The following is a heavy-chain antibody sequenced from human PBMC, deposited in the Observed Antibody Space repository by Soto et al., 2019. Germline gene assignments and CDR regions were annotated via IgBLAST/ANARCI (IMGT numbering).Heavy chain of an antibody. CDR2: IYYSGST. J-gene: IGHJ4*02. V-gene: IGHV4-39*01. CDR3: ARGPGLGSSSSSIDY. CDR1: GGSISSSSYY. D-gene: IGHD6-6*01. Sequence: SETLSLTCTVSGGSISSSSYYWGWIRQPPGKGLEWIGSIYYSGSTYYNPSLKSRVTISVDTSKNQFSLKLSSVTAADTAVYYCARGPGLGSSSSSIDYWGQGTLVTVSS.